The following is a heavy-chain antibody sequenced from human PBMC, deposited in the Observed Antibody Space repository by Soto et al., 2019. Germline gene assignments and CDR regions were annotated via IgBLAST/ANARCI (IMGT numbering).Heavy chain of an antibody. V-gene: IGHV3-73*01. CDR2: IRGKANSYAT. D-gene: IGHD2-2*01. CDR1: GYTFSGSA. CDR3: TSRYRSSASCHT. J-gene: IGHJ5*02. Sequence: EVQLVESGGGLVQPGGSLNLSCVASGYTFSGSAFHWVRQASGKGLEWVGRIRGKANSYATAYAESVKGRFTISRDDSKNTAFLQMSSLKTEDTAAYYCTSRYRSSASCHTWCQGTRVTVSS.